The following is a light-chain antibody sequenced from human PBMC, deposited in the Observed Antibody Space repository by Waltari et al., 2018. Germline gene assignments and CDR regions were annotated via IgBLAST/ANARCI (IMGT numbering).Light chain of an antibody. V-gene: IGKV3-20*01. J-gene: IGKJ2*01. CDR3: QQYGSSILYT. CDR2: GAS. CDR1: QSLTKRY. Sequence: EVVLTQSPATLSLSPGERATLSCRASQSLTKRYLAWYQQKPGQAPRLLIYGASSRAAGIPDRFSGSGSGTDFTLIISRLEPDDFAVYYCQQYGSSILYTFGQGTKLEIK.